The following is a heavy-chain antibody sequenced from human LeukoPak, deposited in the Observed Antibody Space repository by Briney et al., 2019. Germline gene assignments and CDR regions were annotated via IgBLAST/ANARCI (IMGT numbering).Heavy chain of an antibody. J-gene: IGHJ4*02. CDR2: IYYSGST. Sequence: SETLSLTCNVSGGSISSYYWSWIRQPPGKGLEWIGYIYYSGSTNYNPSLKSRVTISVDTSKNQFSLKLSSVTAADTAVYYCARFVEMATTGTYYFDYWGQGTLVTVSS. CDR1: GGSISSYY. CDR3: ARFVEMATTGTYYFDY. V-gene: IGHV4-59*01. D-gene: IGHD5-24*01.